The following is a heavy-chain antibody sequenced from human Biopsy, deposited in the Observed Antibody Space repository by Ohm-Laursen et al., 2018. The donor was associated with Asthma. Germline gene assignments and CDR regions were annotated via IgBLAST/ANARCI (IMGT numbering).Heavy chain of an antibody. CDR3: ARQKLVAAEGPFDM. CDR1: GGSISSNFYY. Sequence: TPSLTCTVSGGSISSNFYYWGRIRPPPAPGLPRLGPISKSGQVYYNLSLKSRVTISVDTSKNQFSLQLRSVTAADTAVYYCARQKLVAAEGPFDMWGQGTMVIVSS. D-gene: IGHD1-26*01. CDR2: ISKSGQV. V-gene: IGHV4-39*01. J-gene: IGHJ3*02.